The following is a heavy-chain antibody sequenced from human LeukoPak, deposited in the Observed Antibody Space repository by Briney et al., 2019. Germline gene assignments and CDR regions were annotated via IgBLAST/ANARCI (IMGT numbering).Heavy chain of an antibody. CDR2: INPNSGGT. CDR1: GYTFIGYY. D-gene: IGHD3-16*01. CDR3: ARGHTLRANDY. Sequence: GASMKVSCKASGYTFIGYYMHWVRQAPGQGLEWMGWINPNSGGTNYAQKFQGRVTMTRDTSISTVYMELSRLRSDDTAVYYCARGHTLRANDYWGQGTLVTVSS. J-gene: IGHJ4*02. V-gene: IGHV1-2*02.